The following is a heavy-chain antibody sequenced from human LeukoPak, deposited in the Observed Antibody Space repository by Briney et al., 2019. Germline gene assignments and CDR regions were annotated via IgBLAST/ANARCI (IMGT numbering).Heavy chain of an antibody. J-gene: IGHJ3*02. CDR3: AKRPRDSSGYYLGAFDM. Sequence: GGSLRLSCEASGFTFSSYAMTWVRQAPGKGLEWVSGIYASGSATHYADTVKGRFTISKDNSKNTLYLQMNSLRAEDTAVYYCAKRPRDSSGYYLGAFDMWGQGTMVTVSS. V-gene: IGHV3-23*01. D-gene: IGHD3-22*01. CDR1: GFTFSSYA. CDR2: IYASGSAT.